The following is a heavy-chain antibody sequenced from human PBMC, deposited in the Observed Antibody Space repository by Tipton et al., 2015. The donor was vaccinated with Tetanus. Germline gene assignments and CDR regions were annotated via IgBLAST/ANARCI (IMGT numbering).Heavy chain of an antibody. J-gene: IGHJ4*02. CDR2: ISSSGST. V-gene: IGHV4-61*08. D-gene: IGHD3-3*01. Sequence: TLSLTCTVSGGSLRSGDHYWSWIRQPPGKGLEWLAYISSSGSTNSNYSLKSRITISRDTSKNQFSLKLASVTAADTAMYFCARANYDFPKKGPFDSWGPGSLVIVSS. CDR1: GGSLRSGDHY. CDR3: ARANYDFPKKGPFDS.